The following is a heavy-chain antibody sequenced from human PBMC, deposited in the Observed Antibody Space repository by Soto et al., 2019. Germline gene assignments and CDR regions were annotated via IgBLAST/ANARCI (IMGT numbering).Heavy chain of an antibody. J-gene: IGHJ4*02. CDR3: ARGVWRGGGGSCYLDY. CDR1: GGTFSSYA. V-gene: IGHV1-69*01. CDR2: IIPIFGTA. D-gene: IGHD2-15*01. Sequence: QVQLVQSGAEVKKPGSSVKVSCKASGGTFSSYAISWVRQTPGQGLEWMGGIIPIFGTANYAQKFQGRVTITADESTSTAYMELSSLRSEDTAVYYCARGVWRGGGGSCYLDYWGQGTLVTVSS.